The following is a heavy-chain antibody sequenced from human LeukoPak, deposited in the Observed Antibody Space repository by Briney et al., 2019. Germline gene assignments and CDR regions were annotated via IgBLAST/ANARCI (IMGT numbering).Heavy chain of an antibody. CDR1: GFTFSTYG. Sequence: GRSLRLSCAASGFTFSTYGMHWVRQAPGKGLEWVAVISYDGSNKYYADSVKGRFTISRDNSKNTLYLQMNSLRAEDTAVYYCARETVAEIPRGFDYWGQGTLVTVSS. CDR2: ISYDGSNK. V-gene: IGHV3-30*03. J-gene: IGHJ4*02. D-gene: IGHD6-19*01. CDR3: ARETVAEIPRGFDY.